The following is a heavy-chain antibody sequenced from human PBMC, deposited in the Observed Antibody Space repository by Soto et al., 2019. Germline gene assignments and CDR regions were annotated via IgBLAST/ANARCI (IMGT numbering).Heavy chain of an antibody. CDR2: INPNSGGT. J-gene: IGHJ3*02. D-gene: IGHD1-20*01. CDR1: GYTFTGYY. Sequence: QVQLVQSGAEVKKPGASVKVSCKASGYTFTGYYMHWVRQAPGQGLEWMGWINPNSGGTNFAQKFQGRVTMTRDTSISTAYMELSRLRSDDTAVYYCARAPWVTGTTGAFDIWGQGTMVTVSS. V-gene: IGHV1-2*02. CDR3: ARAPWVTGTTGAFDI.